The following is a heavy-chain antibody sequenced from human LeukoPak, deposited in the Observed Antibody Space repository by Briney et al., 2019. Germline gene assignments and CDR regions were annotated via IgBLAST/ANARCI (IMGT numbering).Heavy chain of an antibody. Sequence: GGSLRLSCAASGFTFSTYNMNWVRQAPGKGLEWVSSITSSSTYIYYADSVKGRFTISRDNAKNSLYLQMNSLRAEDTAVYYCARSYVAARLVYYYYMDVWGKGTTVTVSS. CDR3: ARSYVAARLVYYYYMDV. CDR1: GFTFSTYN. V-gene: IGHV3-21*01. D-gene: IGHD6-6*01. J-gene: IGHJ6*03. CDR2: ITSSSTYI.